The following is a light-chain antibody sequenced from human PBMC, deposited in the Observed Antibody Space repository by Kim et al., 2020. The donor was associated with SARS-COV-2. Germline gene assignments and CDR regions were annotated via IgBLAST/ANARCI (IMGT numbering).Light chain of an antibody. CDR1: QSVSSN. Sequence: IVMTQSPATLSVSPGERATLSCRASQSVSSNLAWYQQKPGQAPRLLIYGASTRATGIPASFSGSGSGTEFTLTISSLQSEDFAIYYCQQYYNWPRTFGQGTKVDIK. J-gene: IGKJ1*01. CDR2: GAS. V-gene: IGKV3-15*01. CDR3: QQYYNWPRT.